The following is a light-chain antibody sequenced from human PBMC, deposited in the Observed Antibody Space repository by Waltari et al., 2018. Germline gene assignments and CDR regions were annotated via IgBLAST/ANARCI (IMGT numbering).Light chain of an antibody. CDR2: KVS. CDR3: MQGTHWPPT. V-gene: IGKV2-30*01. Sequence: DVVMTQSPLSLPVTLGQPASISCRSSQSLVYSDGHTYLNWFQQRPGQSSRRLIYKVSNRDSGVPDRFSGSGSGTDFTLKISRVEAEDVGVYYCMQGTHWPPTFGGGTKVEIK. J-gene: IGKJ4*01. CDR1: QSLVYSDGHTY.